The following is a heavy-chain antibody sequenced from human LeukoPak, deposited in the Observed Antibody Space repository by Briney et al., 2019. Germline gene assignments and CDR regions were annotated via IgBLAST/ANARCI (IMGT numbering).Heavy chain of an antibody. CDR1: GYTFTGYY. J-gene: IGHJ6*03. D-gene: IGHD1-26*01. V-gene: IGHV1-2*02. CDR3: ARDPGVGADYYYYYYYMDV. Sequence: ASVKVSCKASGYTFTGYYMHWVRQAPGQGLEWMGWINPNSGGTNYAQKFQGRVTMTRDTSISTAYMELSRLRSDDTAVYYCARDPGVGADYYYYYYYMDVWGKGTTVTVSS. CDR2: INPNSGGT.